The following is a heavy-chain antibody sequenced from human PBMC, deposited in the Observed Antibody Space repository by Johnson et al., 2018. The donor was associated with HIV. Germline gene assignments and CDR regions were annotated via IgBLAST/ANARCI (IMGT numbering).Heavy chain of an antibody. CDR2: ISYDGGTT. CDR1: GFTFSDYY. J-gene: IGHJ3*02. V-gene: IGHV3-30-3*01. D-gene: IGHD3-10*01. Sequence: QMLLVESGGGLVKPGGSLRLSCAASGFTFSDYYMSWIRQAPGKGLEWVAAISYDGGTTYYSDSVKGRFTISRDNSKNTLYLQLNSLRAEDTALYYCAGLAVRGSAGAFDIWGQGTLVTVSS. CDR3: AGLAVRGSAGAFDI.